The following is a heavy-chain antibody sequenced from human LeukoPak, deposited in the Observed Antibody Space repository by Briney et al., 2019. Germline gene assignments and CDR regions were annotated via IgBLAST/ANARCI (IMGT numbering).Heavy chain of an antibody. Sequence: GRSLRLSWSASALTVSSNYMSSVRPPPGKGLEWGSVIYSGGTTYSPASVKGRLTISRDNSKTTPYLQMSSLRAEDTAVYYCARSPIPARYYYYMYVWGKGATVTVSS. V-gene: IGHV3-53*01. CDR2: IYSGGTT. CDR1: ALTVSSNY. J-gene: IGHJ6*03. CDR3: ARSPIPARYYYYMYV.